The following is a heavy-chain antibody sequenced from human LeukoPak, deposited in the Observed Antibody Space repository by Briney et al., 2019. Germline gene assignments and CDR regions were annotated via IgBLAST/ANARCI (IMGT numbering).Heavy chain of an antibody. CDR2: MSFDGSYK. CDR3: AKSSDFVLGSPDY. J-gene: IGHJ4*02. Sequence: GRSLRLSCAASGFTFSSYAMHWVRQAPGKGLEWVAVMSFDGSYKYYADSVKGRFTISRDNSKSTLYLRMNSLRAEDTAVYYCAKSSDFVLGSPDYWGQGTQVTVSS. V-gene: IGHV3-30*18. D-gene: IGHD2-15*01. CDR1: GFTFSSYA.